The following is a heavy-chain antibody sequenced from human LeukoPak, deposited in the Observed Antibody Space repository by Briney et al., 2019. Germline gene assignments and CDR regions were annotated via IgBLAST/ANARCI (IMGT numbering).Heavy chain of an antibody. Sequence: SETLSLTCTVPGGSISSHYWSWIRQPPGKGLEWIGYIYYSGSTNYNPSLKSRVTISVDTSKNQFSLKLSSVTAADTAVYYCARDGNYEHWFDPWGQGTLVTVSS. CDR2: IYYSGST. D-gene: IGHD3-3*01. J-gene: IGHJ5*02. CDR3: ARDGNYEHWFDP. V-gene: IGHV4-59*11. CDR1: GGSISSHY.